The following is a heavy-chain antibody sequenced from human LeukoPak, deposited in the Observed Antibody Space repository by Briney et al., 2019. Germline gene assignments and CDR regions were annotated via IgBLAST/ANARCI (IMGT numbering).Heavy chain of an antibody. CDR1: GGSISSYS. J-gene: IGHJ4*02. CDR2: IYHSGST. CDR3: ARGGWELPLHFDY. Sequence: SETLSLTCTVSGGSISSYSWSWIRQPPGKGLEWIGYIYHSGSTYYNPSLKSRVTISVDRSKNQFSLKLTSVTAADTAVYYCARGGWELPLHFDYWGQGTLVTVSS. V-gene: IGHV4-30-2*01. D-gene: IGHD1-26*01.